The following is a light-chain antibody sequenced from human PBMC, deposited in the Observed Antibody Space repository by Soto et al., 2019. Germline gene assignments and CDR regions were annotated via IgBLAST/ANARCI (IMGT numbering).Light chain of an antibody. CDR2: GAS. J-gene: IGKJ2*01. CDR3: QQYNSWPRS. V-gene: IGKV3-15*01. CDR1: ERISTN. Sequence: RVMTQSPASLSVSPGESAILSCRASERISTNLAWYQQKPGQAPRLLMYGASTRATGTPARFSGSGSGTEFTLTISGLQSDDLGTYFCQQYNSWPRSFGPGTKLEIK.